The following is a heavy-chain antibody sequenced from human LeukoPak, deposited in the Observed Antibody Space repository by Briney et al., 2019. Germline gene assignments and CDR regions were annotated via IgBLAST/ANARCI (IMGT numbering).Heavy chain of an antibody. CDR1: GFTFSSYW. J-gene: IGHJ6*02. CDR3: ARVDYYYGMDV. Sequence: GGSLRLSCAASGFTFSSYWMSWVRPAPGKGLEWVANIKQDGSEKYYVDSVKGRFTVSRDNAKNSLYLQMDSLRAEDTAVYYCARVDYYYGMDVWGQGTTVTVSS. CDR2: IKQDGSEK. V-gene: IGHV3-7*01.